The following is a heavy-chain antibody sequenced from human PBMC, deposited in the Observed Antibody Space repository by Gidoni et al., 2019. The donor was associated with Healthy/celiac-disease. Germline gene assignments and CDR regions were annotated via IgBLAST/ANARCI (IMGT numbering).Heavy chain of an antibody. CDR1: GGSISSYY. V-gene: IGHV4-59*01. J-gene: IGHJ4*02. CDR3: ARGTYSSSSPYFDY. Sequence: QVQLQESGPGLVKPSETLSLTCTVSGGSISSYYWSWIRQPPGKGLEWIGYIYYGGSTNYNPSLKSRVTISVDTSKNQFSLKLSSVTAADTAVYYCARGTYSSSSPYFDYWGQGTLVTVSS. CDR2: IYYGGST. D-gene: IGHD6-6*01.